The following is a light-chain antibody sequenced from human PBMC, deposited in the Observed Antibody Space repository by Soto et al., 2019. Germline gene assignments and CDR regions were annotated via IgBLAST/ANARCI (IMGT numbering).Light chain of an antibody. CDR2: DAS. Sequence: EMVMTQSPVTLSVSPGESATLSCRASQSVSGFLAWYQQKPDQAPRLLIFDASNRATGIPSRFSGSGSGTDFTLTISSLEPEDFAVYFCHQRSNWPLTFGGGTRVE. CDR1: QSVSGF. CDR3: HQRSNWPLT. J-gene: IGKJ4*01. V-gene: IGKV3-11*01.